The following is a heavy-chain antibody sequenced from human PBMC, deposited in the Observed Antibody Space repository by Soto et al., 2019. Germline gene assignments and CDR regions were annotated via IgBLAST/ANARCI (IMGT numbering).Heavy chain of an antibody. Sequence: EVQLVKSGGGLVQPGGSLRLSCAAAGFAFDSHWMHWVRQAPGKGLVWVSRINGDGSSTFYADSVKGRFTISRDNARNTVYLQMNSLRAEDTAVYYCARGIQWRYGMDVWGQGTTVTVSS. J-gene: IGHJ6*02. CDR3: ARGIQWRYGMDV. D-gene: IGHD5-12*01. V-gene: IGHV3-74*01. CDR1: GFAFDSHW. CDR2: INGDGSST.